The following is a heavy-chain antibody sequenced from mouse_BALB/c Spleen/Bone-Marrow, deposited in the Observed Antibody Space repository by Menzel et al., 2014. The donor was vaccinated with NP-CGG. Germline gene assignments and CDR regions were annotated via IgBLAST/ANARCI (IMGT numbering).Heavy chain of an antibody. Sequence: EVKLVESGGGFVKPGESMRLSCAASGFAFSSYDLSWVRKTPEKRLEWVAYISSGGGRTYYPATVKGRFTFSRANAKNTLYLQMNSLKSEDTAIYFFERHGRGKDDHSIASWG. J-gene: IGHJ4*01. CDR3: ERHGRGKDDHSIAS. V-gene: IGHV5-12-1*01. CDR2: ISSGGGRT. CDR1: GFAFSSYD. D-gene: IGHD2-12*01.